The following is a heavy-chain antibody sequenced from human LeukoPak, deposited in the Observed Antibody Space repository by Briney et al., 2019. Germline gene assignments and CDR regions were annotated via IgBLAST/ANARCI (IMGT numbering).Heavy chain of an antibody. CDR2: IKQDGSEK. CDR3: ARDLASFTRHILTGYYTSTGAFDI. V-gene: IGHV3-7*04. Sequence: PGGSLRLSCAASGFTFSSYWMSWVRQAPGKGLEWVANIKQDGSEKYYVDSVKGRFTISRDNAKNSLYLQMNSLRAEDTAVYYCARDLASFTRHILTGYYTSTGAFDIWGQGTMVTVSS. D-gene: IGHD3-9*01. J-gene: IGHJ3*02. CDR1: GFTFSSYW.